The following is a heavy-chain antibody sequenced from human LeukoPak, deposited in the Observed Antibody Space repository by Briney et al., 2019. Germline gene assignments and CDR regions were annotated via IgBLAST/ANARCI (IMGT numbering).Heavy chain of an antibody. CDR1: GFTFSSYS. V-gene: IGHV3-21*04. Sequence: GGSLRLSCAASGFTFSSYSMNWVRQAPGKGLEWVSSISSSSSYIYYADSVKGRFTISRDNAKNSLYLQMNSLRAEDTAVYFCAKLSVWSSWHIDYWGQGTLVTVSS. J-gene: IGHJ4*02. CDR3: AKLSVWSSWHIDY. D-gene: IGHD3-10*01. CDR2: ISSSSSYI.